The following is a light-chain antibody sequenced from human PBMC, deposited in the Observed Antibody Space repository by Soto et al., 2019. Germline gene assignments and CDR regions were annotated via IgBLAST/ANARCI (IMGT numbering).Light chain of an antibody. CDR1: QSITTY. Sequence: DLQMTQSPSSLSASVGDGVTITCRASQSITTYLNWYQQKPGIAPKLLIYAASNLQSGVPSRFSGSGSGTDFTLTISSLQPEDFATYYCQPSYTLPCTFGQGTKLEIK. J-gene: IGKJ2*02. CDR3: QPSYTLPCT. CDR2: AAS. V-gene: IGKV1-39*01.